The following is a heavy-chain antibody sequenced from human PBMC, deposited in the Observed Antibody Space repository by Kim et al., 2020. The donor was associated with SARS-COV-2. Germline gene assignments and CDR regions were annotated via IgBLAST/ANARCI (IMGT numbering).Heavy chain of an antibody. CDR3: ARAQINVGSSGSVGTIGDY. CDR1: GFTFSSYE. V-gene: IGHV3-48*03. Sequence: GGSLRLSCAASGFTFSSYEMNWVRQAPGKGLEWVSYISSSGSTIYYADSVKGRFTISRDNAKNSLYLQMNSLRAEDTAVYYCARAQINVGSSGSVGTIGDYWGQGTLVTVSS. D-gene: IGHD6-19*01. J-gene: IGHJ4*02. CDR2: ISSSGSTI.